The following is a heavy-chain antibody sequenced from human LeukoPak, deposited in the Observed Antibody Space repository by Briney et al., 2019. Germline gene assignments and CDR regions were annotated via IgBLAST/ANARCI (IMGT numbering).Heavy chain of an antibody. J-gene: IGHJ3*02. D-gene: IGHD3-22*01. Sequence: SETLSLTCTVSGGSISSYYWSWIRQPPGKGLEWIGYIYYSGSTNYNPSLKSRVTISVGTSKNQFSLKLSSVTAADTAVYYCARDDSSGYYDSDAFDIWGQGTMVTVSS. CDR1: GGSISSYY. V-gene: IGHV4-59*01. CDR2: IYYSGST. CDR3: ARDDSSGYYDSDAFDI.